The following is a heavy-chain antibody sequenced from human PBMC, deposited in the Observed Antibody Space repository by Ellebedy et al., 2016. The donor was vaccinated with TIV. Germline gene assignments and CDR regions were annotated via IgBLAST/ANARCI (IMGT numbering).Heavy chain of an antibody. CDR3: ARDQLLPLSYGSYYYYGMDV. CDR1: GYTFTSYA. V-gene: IGHV1-3*01. D-gene: IGHD5-18*01. CDR2: INAGNGNT. J-gene: IGHJ6*02. Sequence: ASVKVSXXASGYTFTSYAMHWVRQAPGQRLEWMGWINAGNGNTKYSQKFQGRVTITRDTSASTAYMELSSLRSEDTAVYYCARDQLLPLSYGSYYYYGMDVWGQGTTVTVSS.